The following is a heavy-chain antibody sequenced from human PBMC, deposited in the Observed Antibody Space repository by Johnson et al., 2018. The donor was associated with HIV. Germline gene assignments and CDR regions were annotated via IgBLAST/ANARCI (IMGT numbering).Heavy chain of an antibody. CDR3: ISPERAAAVFLT. CDR2: INWNGGSR. D-gene: IGHD6-13*01. CDR1: GFTFDDYG. Sequence: VQLVESGGGVVRPGGSLRLSCAASGFTFDDYGMSWVRQAPGKGLEWVSGINWNGGSRGYADSVKGRFTISRDNAKNSLYRQMNSLRAEDTAVYYCISPERAAAVFLTWGQGAMVTVSS. J-gene: IGHJ3*01. V-gene: IGHV3-20*04.